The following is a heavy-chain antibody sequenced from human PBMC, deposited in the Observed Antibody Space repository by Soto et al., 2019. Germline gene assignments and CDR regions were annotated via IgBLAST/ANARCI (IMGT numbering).Heavy chain of an antibody. Sequence: GGSLRLSCAASGFTFSPYTMHWVRQTPGKGLEWVAVISYDGSDKNYADSVRGRFTISRDNSKNTLFLQMNSLRAEDTALYYCARGGGFCGADCYKGGIDYWGQGALVTVSS. CDR2: ISYDGSDK. J-gene: IGHJ4*02. CDR1: GFTFSPYT. D-gene: IGHD2-21*02. V-gene: IGHV3-30-3*01. CDR3: ARGGGFCGADCYKGGIDY.